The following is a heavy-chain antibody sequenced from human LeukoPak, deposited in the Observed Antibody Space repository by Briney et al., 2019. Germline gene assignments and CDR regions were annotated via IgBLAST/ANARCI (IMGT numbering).Heavy chain of an antibody. V-gene: IGHV3-48*02. CDR3: ARGGSILVVYEDHFDY. Sequence: GGSLRLSCAASGFTFSSYSMNWVRQAPGKGLEWVSYISSSSSTIYYADSVKGRFTISRDNAKNSLYLQMNSLRDEDTAVYYCARGGSILVVYEDHFDYWGQGTLVTVS. J-gene: IGHJ4*02. D-gene: IGHD2-8*02. CDR1: GFTFSSYS. CDR2: ISSSSSTI.